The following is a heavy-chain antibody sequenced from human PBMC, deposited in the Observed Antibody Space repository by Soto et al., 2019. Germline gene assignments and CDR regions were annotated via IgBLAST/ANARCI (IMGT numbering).Heavy chain of an antibody. Sequence: QVQLQESGPGLVKPSGTLSLTCAVSGGSISSSNWWSWVRQPPGKGLEWIGEIYHSGSTNYNPSLKSRVTISVDKSKNQFSLKLSSVTAADTAVYYCARERGYYDSSGPYYFDYWGQGTLVTVSS. CDR3: ARERGYYDSSGPYYFDY. CDR1: GGSISSSNW. V-gene: IGHV4-4*02. CDR2: IYHSGST. D-gene: IGHD3-22*01. J-gene: IGHJ4*02.